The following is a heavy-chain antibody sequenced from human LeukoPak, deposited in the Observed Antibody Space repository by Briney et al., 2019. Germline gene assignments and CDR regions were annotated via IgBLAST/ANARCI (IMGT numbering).Heavy chain of an antibody. D-gene: IGHD6-13*01. CDR2: INHSGST. V-gene: IGHV4-34*01. Sequence: PSETLSLTCAVYGGSFSGYYWSWIRQPPGKGLEWIGEINHSGSTNYNPSLKSRVTISVDTSKNQFSLKLSSVTAADTAVYYCARALSSSSSWVLDWFDPWGQGTLVTVSS. CDR3: ARALSSSSSWVLDWFDP. CDR1: GGSFSGYY. J-gene: IGHJ5*02.